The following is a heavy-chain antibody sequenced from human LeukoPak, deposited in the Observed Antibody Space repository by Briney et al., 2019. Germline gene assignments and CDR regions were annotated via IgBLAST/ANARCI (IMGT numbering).Heavy chain of an antibody. D-gene: IGHD5-18*01. CDR3: AGGKLRFPDY. CDR1: GGSISTTNW. CDR2: VHLSGRT. Sequence: PSETLSLTCGVSGGSISTTNWWTWARQPPGEGLEWIGEVHLSGRTHYNPSLESRVTMSVDMSENHISLRLTSVTAADTAVYYCAGGKLRFPDYWGQGTLVTVSS. V-gene: IGHV4-4*02. J-gene: IGHJ4*02.